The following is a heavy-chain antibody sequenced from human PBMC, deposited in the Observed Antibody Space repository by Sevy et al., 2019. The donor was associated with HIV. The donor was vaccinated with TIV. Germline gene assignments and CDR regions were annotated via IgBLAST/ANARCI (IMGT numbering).Heavy chain of an antibody. D-gene: IGHD1-20*01. CDR3: AXXXGVNSAFDI. CDR1: GYSINSGYY. V-gene: IGHV4-38-2*01. Sequence: SETLSLTCAVSGYSINSGYYWGWIRQPPGKGLEWIGNVYHSGSTYYNPSLKSRLTMSADTSKNQFSLKLSSVTAADXAVXXXAXXXGVNSAFDIWGQGTMVTVSS. J-gene: IGHJ3*02. CDR2: VYHSGST.